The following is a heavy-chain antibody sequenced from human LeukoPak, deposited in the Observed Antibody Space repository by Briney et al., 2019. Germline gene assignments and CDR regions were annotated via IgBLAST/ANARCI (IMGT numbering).Heavy chain of an antibody. Sequence: PGRSLRLSCAASGFTFSSYGMHWVRQAPGKGLEWVAVISYDGSNKYYADSVKGRFTISRDNSKNTLYLQMNSLRAEDRAVYYCAKDRIAVAGTPGYWGQGTLVTVSS. CDR1: GFTFSSYG. V-gene: IGHV3-30*18. J-gene: IGHJ4*02. D-gene: IGHD6-19*01. CDR2: ISYDGSNK. CDR3: AKDRIAVAGTPGY.